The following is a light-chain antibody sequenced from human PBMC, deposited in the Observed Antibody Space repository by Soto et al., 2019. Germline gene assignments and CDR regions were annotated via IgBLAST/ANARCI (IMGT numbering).Light chain of an antibody. CDR1: SGHSSYA. J-gene: IGLJ2*01. Sequence: QSVLTQSPSASASLGASVKLTCTLSSGHSSYAIAWHQQQPEKGPRYLMKLNSDGSHSKGDGIPDRFSGSSSGAERYLTISSIQSEDEADYYSQTWGTGIVVFGGGTKLTVL. CDR2: LNSDGSH. V-gene: IGLV4-69*01. CDR3: QTWGTGIVV.